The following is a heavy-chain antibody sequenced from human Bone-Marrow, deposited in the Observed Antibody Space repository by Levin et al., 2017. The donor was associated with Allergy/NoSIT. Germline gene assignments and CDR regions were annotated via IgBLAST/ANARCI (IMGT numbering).Heavy chain of an antibody. J-gene: IGHJ4*02. D-gene: IGHD3-22*01. CDR3: ARVNHYDTSG. Sequence: GGSLRLSCAASGFTFSSYSMNWVRQAPGKGLEWISYISSDSDTIYYADSVKGRFTISRDNAKNSLYLQMNSLRDEDTAVYYCARVNHYDTSGWGQGTLVTVSS. CDR2: ISSDSDTI. V-gene: IGHV3-48*02. CDR1: GFTFSSYS.